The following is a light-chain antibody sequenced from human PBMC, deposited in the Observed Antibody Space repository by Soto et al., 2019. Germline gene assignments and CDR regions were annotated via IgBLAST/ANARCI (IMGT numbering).Light chain of an antibody. CDR2: DVT. CDR1: NSDVGGYNY. CDR3: CSYAGSYTSL. V-gene: IGLV2-11*01. J-gene: IGLJ2*01. Sequence: QSVLTQPRSMSGSPGQSVTISCTGTNSDVGGYNYVSWYQRHPGKAPKLMIYDVTKRPSGVPDRVSGSKSGNTASLTISGLQAEDEGDYYCCSYAGSYTSLFGGGTQMTVL.